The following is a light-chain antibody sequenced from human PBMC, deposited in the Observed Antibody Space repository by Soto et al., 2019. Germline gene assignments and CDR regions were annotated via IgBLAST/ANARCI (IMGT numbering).Light chain of an antibody. CDR2: DAS. V-gene: IGKV3-15*01. J-gene: IGKJ3*01. Sequence: EIVMTQSPATLSVSPGERATLSCRASQSISSNLAWYQQKPGQAPRLLIYDASTRATGIPATFSGSGSGKEFTLTISSLQSEDFAVYYCQQYNNWPFTFGPGTKVDIK. CDR3: QQYNNWPFT. CDR1: QSISSN.